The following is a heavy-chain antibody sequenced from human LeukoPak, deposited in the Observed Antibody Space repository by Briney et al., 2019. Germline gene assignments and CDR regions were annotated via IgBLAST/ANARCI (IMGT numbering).Heavy chain of an antibody. J-gene: IGHJ4*02. V-gene: IGHV4-34*01. D-gene: IGHD2-2*01. CDR3: ARCRSTSCPLDC. CDR2: INHSGST. Sequence: PSETLSLTCAVYGGSFSGYYWSWIRQPPGKGLEWIGEINHSGSTNYNPSLKSRVTISVDTSKNQFSLKLSSVTAADTAVYYCARCRSTSCPLDCWGQGTLVTVSS. CDR1: GGSFSGYY.